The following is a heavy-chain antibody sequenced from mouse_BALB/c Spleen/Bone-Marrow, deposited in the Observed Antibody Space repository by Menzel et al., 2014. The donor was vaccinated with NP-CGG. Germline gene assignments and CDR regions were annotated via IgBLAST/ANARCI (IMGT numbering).Heavy chain of an antibody. CDR3: ARDQVYYYGSSYGYFDV. J-gene: IGHJ1*01. V-gene: IGHV5-15*02. CDR1: GFTFSDYG. D-gene: IGHD1-1*01. Sequence: EVKVVESGGGLVQPGGSRKLSCAASGFTFSDYGMAWVRQAPGKGPEWVAFISNLAYSIYYADTVTGRFTISRENAKNTLYLEMSSLRSEDTATYYCARDQVYYYGSSYGYFDVWGAGTTVTVSS. CDR2: ISNLAYSI.